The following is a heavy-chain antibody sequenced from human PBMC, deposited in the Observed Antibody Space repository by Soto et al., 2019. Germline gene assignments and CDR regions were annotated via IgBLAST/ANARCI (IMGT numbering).Heavy chain of an antibody. CDR3: ARARYIAAADAFDI. CDR1: GYTFTSYG. J-gene: IGHJ3*02. CDR2: ISAYNGNT. V-gene: IGHV1-18*01. Sequence: ASVKVSCKASGYTFTSYGISWVRQAPGQGLEWMVWISAYNGNTNYAQKLQGRVTMTTDTSTSTAYMELRSLRSDDTAVYYCARARYIAAADAFDIWGQGTMVTVSS. D-gene: IGHD6-13*01.